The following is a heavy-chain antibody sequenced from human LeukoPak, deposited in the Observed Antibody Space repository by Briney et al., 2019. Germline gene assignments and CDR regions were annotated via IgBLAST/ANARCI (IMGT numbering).Heavy chain of an antibody. Sequence: PSQTLSLTCAVSGGSISSGGYSWSWIRQPPGKGLEWIGYIYHSGSTYYNPSLKSRVTISVDRSKNQFSLKPSSVTAADTAVYYCARELRYTGYYYGMDVWGQGTTVTVSS. V-gene: IGHV4-30-2*01. D-gene: IGHD5-18*01. CDR1: GGSISSGGYS. CDR3: ARELRYTGYYYGMDV. CDR2: IYHSGST. J-gene: IGHJ6*02.